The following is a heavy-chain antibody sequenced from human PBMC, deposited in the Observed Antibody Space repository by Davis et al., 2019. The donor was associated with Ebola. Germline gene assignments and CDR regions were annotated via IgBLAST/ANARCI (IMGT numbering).Heavy chain of an antibody. CDR2: ISGSGGGT. Sequence: GESLKISCTDSVITFSSYAMTWVRQAPGKGLEWVSAISGSGGGTYYADSVKGRFTISRDNSKNTLHLQMNRLRAEDTAVYYCAGGDFWSGQFDFWGQGTLVTVSS. CDR3: AGGDFWSGQFDF. CDR1: VITFSSYA. J-gene: IGHJ4*02. V-gene: IGHV3-23*01. D-gene: IGHD3-3*01.